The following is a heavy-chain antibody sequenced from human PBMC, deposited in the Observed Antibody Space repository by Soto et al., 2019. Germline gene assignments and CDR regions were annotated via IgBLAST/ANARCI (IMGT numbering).Heavy chain of an antibody. Sequence: GGSMRLSCAASGFTFSGYGMHWVRQAPGKGLEWVAVISYDGSNKYYADSVKGRFTISRDNSKNTLYLQMNSLRAEDTAVYYCAKGYSNYGSYGMDVWGQGTTVTVSS. CDR2: ISYDGSNK. J-gene: IGHJ6*02. D-gene: IGHD4-4*01. CDR1: GFTFSGYG. V-gene: IGHV3-30*18. CDR3: AKGYSNYGSYGMDV.